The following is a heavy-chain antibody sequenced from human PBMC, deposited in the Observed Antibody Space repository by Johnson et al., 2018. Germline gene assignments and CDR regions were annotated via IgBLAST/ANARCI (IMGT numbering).Heavy chain of an antibody. D-gene: IGHD6-19*01. CDR2: ISYDGNNK. Sequence: QVQLVQSGGGVVQPGRSLRLSCGASGFTFSNYAMHWVRQAPGKGLEWVAVISYDGNNKYYADSVKGPFTISRDNSKNTLYLQMDSLRPEDTAVYYCARVSSGGAFDIWGQGTRVTVSS. J-gene: IGHJ3*02. CDR3: ARVSSGGAFDI. V-gene: IGHV3-30-3*01. CDR1: GFTFSNYA.